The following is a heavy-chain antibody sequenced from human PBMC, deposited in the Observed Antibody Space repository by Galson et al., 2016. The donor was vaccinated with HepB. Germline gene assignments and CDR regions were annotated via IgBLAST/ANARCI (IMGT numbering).Heavy chain of an antibody. J-gene: IGHJ4*02. CDR2: IYYSGST. D-gene: IGHD5-18*01. CDR1: GGSISSSSCY. Sequence: SETLSLTCTVSGGSISSSSCYWGWIRQPPGKGLEWIGSIYYSGSTYYNPSLKSRVTISVATSKNQFSLKLSSVTAADTAVYYCARVRQRVKGYSYSPLFDYWGPGTLVTVSS. V-gene: IGHV4-39*07. CDR3: ARVRQRVKGYSYSPLFDY.